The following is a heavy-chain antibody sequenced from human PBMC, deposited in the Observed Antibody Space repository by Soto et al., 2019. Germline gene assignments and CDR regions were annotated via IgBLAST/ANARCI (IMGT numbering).Heavy chain of an antibody. Sequence: EVQLLESGGGLVQPGGSLRLSCEASGFTFSSFAMSWVRQAPRRGLEWVSAMSGSGGTTNYADSVKGRFTMSRDNSKNTLYLQMNSLRAEDTAVYYCAKDIHGLSTLYYMDVWGQGTTVTVSS. CDR2: MSGSGGTT. D-gene: IGHD2-2*01. J-gene: IGHJ6*03. CDR3: AKDIHGLSTLYYMDV. V-gene: IGHV3-23*01. CDR1: GFTFSSFA.